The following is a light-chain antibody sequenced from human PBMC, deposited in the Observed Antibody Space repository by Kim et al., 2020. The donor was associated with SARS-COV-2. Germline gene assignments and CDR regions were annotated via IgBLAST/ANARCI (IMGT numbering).Light chain of an antibody. CDR1: QNVNIY. V-gene: IGKV3-11*01. CDR2: GAS. Sequence: SPGNRATLSCRASQNVNIYLAWYQQKPGQAPRLLIYGASNRATGIPARFSGSGSGTDFALTISSLEAEDSAVYYCQQRITGPWTFGQGTKVDIK. CDR3: QQRITGPWT. J-gene: IGKJ1*01.